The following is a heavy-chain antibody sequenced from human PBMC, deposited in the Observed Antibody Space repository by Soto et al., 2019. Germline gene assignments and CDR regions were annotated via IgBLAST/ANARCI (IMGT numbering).Heavy chain of an antibody. CDR1: GDSVSSSDAA. D-gene: IGHD6-19*01. CDR2: TYYRSKWYN. CDR3: ARGAYNSVWS. V-gene: IGHV6-1*01. Sequence: QLQQSGPGLLKPSQTLSLTCAVSGDSVSSSDAAWNWIRQSPSRGLEWLGRTYYRSKWYNDYAVPVKSRITINPDTSNNQFSLQLNSVTPEDTAVYYCARGAYNSVWSWGQGTLVTVSS. J-gene: IGHJ4*02.